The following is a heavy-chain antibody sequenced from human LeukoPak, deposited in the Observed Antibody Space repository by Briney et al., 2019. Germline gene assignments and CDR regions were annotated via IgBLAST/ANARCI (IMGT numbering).Heavy chain of an antibody. CDR3: AKDGFDYYDSSGYYCFDC. Sequence: GGSLRLSCAASGFTFSNYAMSWVRQAPGEGLEWVSAISGIGVGIYYADSVKGRFTISRDNSKNTLYLQMNSLRAEDTALYYCAKDGFDYYDSSGYYCFDCWGQGTLVTVSS. D-gene: IGHD3-22*01. CDR1: GFTFSNYA. CDR2: ISGIGVGI. J-gene: IGHJ4*02. V-gene: IGHV3-23*01.